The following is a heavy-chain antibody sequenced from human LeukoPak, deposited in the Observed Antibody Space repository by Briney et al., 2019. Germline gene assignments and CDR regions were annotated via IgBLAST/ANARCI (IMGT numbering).Heavy chain of an antibody. J-gene: IGHJ3*01. V-gene: IGHV4-31*03. D-gene: IGHD5-12*01. Sequence: SETLSLTCTVSGGSISSGGYYWSWIRQHPGKGLEWIGYIYYSGSTYYNPSLKSRVTISVDRSKNQFSLKLSSVTAADTAVYYCARGGPYSGYGRSLANWGQGTMVTVSS. CDR2: IYYSGST. CDR1: GGSISSGGYY. CDR3: ARGGPYSGYGRSLAN.